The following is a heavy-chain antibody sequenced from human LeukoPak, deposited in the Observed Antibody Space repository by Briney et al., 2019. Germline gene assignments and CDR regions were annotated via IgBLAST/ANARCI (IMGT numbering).Heavy chain of an antibody. CDR1: GFTFSSYG. D-gene: IGHD3/OR15-3a*01. CDR2: ISYDGSNK. J-gene: IGHJ4*02. V-gene: IGHV3-30*18. CDR3: AKGTAWTNRAVSGDY. Sequence: GGSLRLSCAASGFTFSSYGMHWVRQAPGKGLEWVAVISYDGSNKYYADSVKGRFTISRDNSKNTLYLQMNSLRAEDTAVYYCAKGTAWTNRAVSGDYWGQGTLVTVSS.